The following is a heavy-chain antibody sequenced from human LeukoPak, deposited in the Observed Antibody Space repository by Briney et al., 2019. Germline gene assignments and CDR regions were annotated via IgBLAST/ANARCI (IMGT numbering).Heavy chain of an antibody. CDR1: GGSFSGYY. Sequence: PAETLSLTCAVYGGSFSGYYWSWIRQPPGKGLEWIGEINHSGSTNYNPSLKSRVTISVDTSKNQFSLKLSSVTAADTAVYYCARGGHYDILTGTLYYFDYWGQGTLVTVSS. D-gene: IGHD3-9*01. CDR2: INHSGST. V-gene: IGHV4-34*01. CDR3: ARGGHYDILTGTLYYFDY. J-gene: IGHJ4*02.